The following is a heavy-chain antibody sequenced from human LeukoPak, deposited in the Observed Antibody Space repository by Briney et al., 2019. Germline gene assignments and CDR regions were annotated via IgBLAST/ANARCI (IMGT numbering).Heavy chain of an antibody. D-gene: IGHD6-19*01. CDR1: GGSISSYY. V-gene: IGHV4-4*07. CDR3: ARDWPSLMDSSGWYDAFDI. J-gene: IGHJ3*02. CDR2: IYTSGST. Sequence: SETLSLTCTVSGGSISSYYWSWIRQPAGKGLEWIGRIYTSGSTNYNPSLKSRVTMSVDTSKNQFSLKLSSVTAADTAVCYCARDWPSLMDSSGWYDAFDIWGQGTMVTVSS.